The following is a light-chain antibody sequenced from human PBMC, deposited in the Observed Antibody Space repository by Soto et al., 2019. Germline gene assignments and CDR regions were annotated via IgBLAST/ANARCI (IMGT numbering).Light chain of an antibody. Sequence: QAVVTQPASVSGSPGQSITISCTGTSSDVGGYKYVSWYQQHPDKAPKLIIFEVSNRPSGISSRFSGSKSGNTASLTISGLQAEDEADYYCASYTSSSTSVIFGRGTKLTVL. V-gene: IGLV2-14*01. CDR2: EVS. J-gene: IGLJ2*01. CDR3: ASYTSSSTSVI. CDR1: SSDVGGYKY.